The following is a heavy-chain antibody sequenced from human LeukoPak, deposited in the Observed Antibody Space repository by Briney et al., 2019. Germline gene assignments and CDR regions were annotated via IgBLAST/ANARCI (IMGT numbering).Heavy chain of an antibody. V-gene: IGHV3-48*03. CDR2: ISSSGSTI. CDR3: ARQVYNWNYDY. J-gene: IGHJ4*02. CDR1: GFTFSSYE. D-gene: IGHD1-7*01. Sequence: GGSLRLSCAASGFTFSSYEMNWVRQAPGKGLEWVSYISSSGSTIYYADSVKGRFTISRDNAKNSLYLQMNSLRAEDTAVYYCARQVYNWNYDYWGQGTLVTVSS.